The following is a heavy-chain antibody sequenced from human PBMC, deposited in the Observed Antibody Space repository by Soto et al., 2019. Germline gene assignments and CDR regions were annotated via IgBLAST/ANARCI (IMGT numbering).Heavy chain of an antibody. CDR1: GFSLSTSGVG. CDR2: IYWDDDK. CDR3: AHHGYYYYGMDV. V-gene: IGHV2-5*02. J-gene: IGHJ6*02. Sequence: QITLKESGPTLVKPTQTLTLTCTFSGFSLSTSGVGVGWIRQPPGKALEWLALIYWDDDKRYSPSLKSRLTIXKVXSKNQVVLTMTNMDPVDTATYYCAHHGYYYYGMDVWGQGTTVTVSS.